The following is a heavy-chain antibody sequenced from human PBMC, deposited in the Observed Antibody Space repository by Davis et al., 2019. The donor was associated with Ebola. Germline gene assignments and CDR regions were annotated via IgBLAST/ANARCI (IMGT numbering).Heavy chain of an antibody. CDR3: TTRRLVVVPAAILED. CDR1: GFTFSNAW. Sequence: PGGSLRLSCAASGFTFSNAWMNWVRQAPGKGLEWVGRIKSKTDGGTTDYAAPVKGRFTISRDDSKNTLYLQMNSLKTEDTAVYYCTTRRLVVVPAAILEDWGQGTLVTVSS. V-gene: IGHV3-15*07. D-gene: IGHD2-2*02. CDR2: IKSKTDGGTT. J-gene: IGHJ4*02.